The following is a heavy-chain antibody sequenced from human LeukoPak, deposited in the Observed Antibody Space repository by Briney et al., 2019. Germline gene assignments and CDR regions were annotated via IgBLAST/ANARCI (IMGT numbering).Heavy chain of an antibody. CDR1: GFTFSSYS. D-gene: IGHD2-15*01. CDR2: VSTGSNYI. Sequence: GFLRLSCTASGFTFSSYSLNWVRQAPGKGPEWVSSVSTGSNYIYYADSVKGRFTISRDNSKNTLYLQMNSLRAEDTAVYYCARDPGLRFGYCSGGSCYDRYYYYGMDVWGQGTTVTVSS. V-gene: IGHV3-21*01. CDR3: ARDPGLRFGYCSGGSCYDRYYYYGMDV. J-gene: IGHJ6*02.